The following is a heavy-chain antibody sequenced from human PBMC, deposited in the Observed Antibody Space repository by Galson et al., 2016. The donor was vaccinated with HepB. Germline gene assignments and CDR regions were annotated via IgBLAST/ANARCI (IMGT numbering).Heavy chain of an antibody. J-gene: IGHJ5*02. V-gene: IGHV3-7*03. CDR2: INDDGSHK. Sequence: LRLSCAASGFTFSNSWMRWVRQAPGKGLEWVASINDDGSHKYYVDSVKGRFTVSTDSAKNSMYLQMNSLRVEDTAVYYCAKEAKSGFGTWGQGTLVIVSA. CDR3: AKEAKSGFGT. CDR1: GFTFSNSW.